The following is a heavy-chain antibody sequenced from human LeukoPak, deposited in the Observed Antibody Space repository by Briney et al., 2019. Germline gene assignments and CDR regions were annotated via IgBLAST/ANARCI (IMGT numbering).Heavy chain of an antibody. Sequence: SETLSLTCAVYGGSFIGNYWNCIRQPPGKCLEWIGEINHSGSTSYNPSLKSRVTISGDTSKNHFSLKLSSVTAADTAVYYCARGGYYDSSGYPNPLDYWGQGTLVTVSS. V-gene: IGHV4-34*01. CDR1: GGSFIGNY. D-gene: IGHD3-22*01. CDR2: INHSGST. J-gene: IGHJ4*02. CDR3: ARGGYYDSSGYPNPLDY.